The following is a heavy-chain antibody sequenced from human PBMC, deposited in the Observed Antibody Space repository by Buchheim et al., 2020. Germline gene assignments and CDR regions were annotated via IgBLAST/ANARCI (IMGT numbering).Heavy chain of an antibody. CDR3: AKVDVRWLQPTRTFDY. Sequence: EVQLLESGGGLVQPGGSLRLSCAASGFTFSSYAMSWVRQAPGKGLEWVSAISGSGGSTYYADSVKGRFNIYRDISKNTLYLQMNSLRAEDTAVYYCAKVDVRWLQPTRTFDYWGQGTL. D-gene: IGHD5-24*01. CDR2: ISGSGGST. J-gene: IGHJ4*02. V-gene: IGHV3-23*01. CDR1: GFTFSSYA.